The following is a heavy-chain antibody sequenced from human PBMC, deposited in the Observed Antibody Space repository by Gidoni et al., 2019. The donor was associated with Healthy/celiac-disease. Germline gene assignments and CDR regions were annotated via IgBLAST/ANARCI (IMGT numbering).Heavy chain of an antibody. CDR1: GFTLSSYA. V-gene: IGHV3-30*04. D-gene: IGHD2-2*01. CDR2: ISYDGSNK. CDR3: ARDRCSSTSCSFYYYYYMDV. J-gene: IGHJ6*03. Sequence: QVQLVEFGGGVVQHGRSLKLACAAYGFTLSSYARNWVRQAPGKGLEWVAFISYDGSNKYYADSVKGRFTISRDNSKNTLYLQMNSLRAEDTAVYYCARDRCSSTSCSFYYYYYMDVWGRGTTVTVSS.